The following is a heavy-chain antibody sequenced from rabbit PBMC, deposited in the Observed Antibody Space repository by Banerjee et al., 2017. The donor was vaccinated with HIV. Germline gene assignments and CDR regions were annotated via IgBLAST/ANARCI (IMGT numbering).Heavy chain of an antibody. V-gene: IGHV1S40*01. CDR1: GFSFNNNYY. Sequence: QSLQESGGGLVQPGASLTLTCIASGFSFNNNYYMCWVRQAPGKGLEWIGCIYTGSSGITYYANWAKGRFTISSPSSTTVTLQLTSLTAADTATYFCAREWDYNDYGSSLWGQAPSSPS. J-gene: IGHJ4*01. CDR2: IYTGSSGIT. D-gene: IGHD2-1*01. CDR3: AREWDYNDYGSSL.